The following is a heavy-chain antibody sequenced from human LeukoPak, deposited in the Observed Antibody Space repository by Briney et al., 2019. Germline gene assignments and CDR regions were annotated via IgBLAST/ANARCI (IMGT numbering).Heavy chain of an antibody. CDR1: GFTFSNYA. CDR2: ISDDGNSK. V-gene: IGHV3-23*01. J-gene: IGHJ4*02. Sequence: PGGSLRLSCAASGFTFSNYAMSWVRQAPGKEPEWVSGISDDGNSKYYADSLKGRVTISRDNAKNSLYLQMNSLRAEDTAVYYCAREPLTTVTTSGLDYWGQGTLVTVSS. D-gene: IGHD4-17*01. CDR3: AREPLTTVTTSGLDY.